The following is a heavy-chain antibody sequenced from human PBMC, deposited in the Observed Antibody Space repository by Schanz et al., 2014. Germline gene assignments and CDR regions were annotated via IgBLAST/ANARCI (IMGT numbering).Heavy chain of an antibody. Sequence: QVPLVESGGGVVQPGRSLRLSCAASGFTFSNFAIHWVRQAPGKGLEWVSVIYSGGSTFYTDSVKGRFTISRDNSXXXLYLQMNSXXXXXXXXXYCAKCIGWYGRCAFDIWGQGTLVTVSS. CDR3: AKCIGWYGRCAFDI. CDR2: IYSGGST. J-gene: IGHJ3*02. CDR1: GFTFSNFA. D-gene: IGHD6-19*01. V-gene: IGHV3-NL1*01.